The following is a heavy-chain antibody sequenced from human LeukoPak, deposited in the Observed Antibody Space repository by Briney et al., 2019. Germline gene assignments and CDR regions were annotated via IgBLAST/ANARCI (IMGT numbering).Heavy chain of an antibody. Sequence: PGGSLRLSCAASGFTFSNYSMNWVRQAPGKGLEWVSSISSSSSYIYYADTAKGRFTISKDNAKNSLYLQMNSPSAEDTAVYYCASELVLVWGQGTLVTVSS. CDR2: ISSSSSYI. CDR3: ASELVLV. CDR1: GFTFSNYS. J-gene: IGHJ4*02. D-gene: IGHD6-13*01. V-gene: IGHV3-21*01.